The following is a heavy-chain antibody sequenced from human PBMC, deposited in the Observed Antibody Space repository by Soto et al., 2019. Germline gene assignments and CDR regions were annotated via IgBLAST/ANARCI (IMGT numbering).Heavy chain of an antibody. Sequence: QVQLVQSGAEVKKPGASVKVSCKASGYTFTTYYMHWVRQAPGQGLEWMGIINPGGATTNYAQKFQGRVTEIRDTSTSTVYMELRSLRSEDTAVYYGARGTSFYYDSSGYYRPEFDHWCQGTLVTVAS. CDR3: ARGTSFYYDSSGYYRPEFDH. D-gene: IGHD3-22*01. V-gene: IGHV1-46*01. J-gene: IGHJ4*02. CDR1: GYTFTTYY. CDR2: INPGGATT.